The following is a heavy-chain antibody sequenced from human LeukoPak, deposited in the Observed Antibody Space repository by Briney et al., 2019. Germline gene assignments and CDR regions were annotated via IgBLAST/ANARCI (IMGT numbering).Heavy chain of an antibody. Sequence: GGSLRLSCTASGFTFSSYGMHWVRQAPGKGLDWVAFIRYDGSDTYYADSVKGRFTISRDHFKNTLYLQMNSLRAEDTAVYYCARDSRQWLVRGSFDYWGQGTLVTVSS. CDR3: ARDSRQWLVRGSFDY. D-gene: IGHD6-19*01. J-gene: IGHJ4*02. CDR1: GFTFSSYG. V-gene: IGHV3-30*02. CDR2: IRYDGSDT.